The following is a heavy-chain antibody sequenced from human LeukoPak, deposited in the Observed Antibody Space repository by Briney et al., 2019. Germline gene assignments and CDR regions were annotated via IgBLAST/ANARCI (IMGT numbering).Heavy chain of an antibody. J-gene: IGHJ4*02. D-gene: IGHD1-26*01. CDR3: AKDLGGSLHYFDS. CDR2: ISGRGTDT. V-gene: IGHV3-23*01. CDR1: GNYW. Sequence: GGSLRLSCAASGNYWMHWVRQAPGKGLEWVSAISGRGTDTYNTDSVRGRFTISRDNSKNTLYLQMDSLRAEDTAVYYCAKDLGGSLHYFDSWGQGTLVTVSS.